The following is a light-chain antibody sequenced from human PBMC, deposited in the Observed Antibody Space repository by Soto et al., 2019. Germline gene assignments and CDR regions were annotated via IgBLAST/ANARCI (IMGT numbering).Light chain of an antibody. J-gene: IGLJ1*01. CDR2: EGS. V-gene: IGLV2-23*01. Sequence: QSALTQPASVSGSPGQSITISCTGTSSDVGNYNLVSWYQHHPGKAPKLMIYEGSKRPSGVSNRFSGSKSGNTASLTISGLQAEDEADYYCCSYAGSSTFYVFGTGTKVNVL. CDR1: SSDVGNYNL. CDR3: CSYAGSSTFYV.